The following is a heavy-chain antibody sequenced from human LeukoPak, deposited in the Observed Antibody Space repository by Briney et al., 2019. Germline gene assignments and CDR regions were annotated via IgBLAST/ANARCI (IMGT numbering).Heavy chain of an antibody. J-gene: IGHJ4*02. Sequence: GGSLRLSCAASGFAFSSYWMSWVRQAPGKGLEWVANIKQDGSEKYYVDSVKGRFTISRDNAKNSLYLQMNSLRAEDTAVYYCARDRRNTIFGVVPYFDYWGQGTLVTVSS. V-gene: IGHV3-7*01. D-gene: IGHD3-3*01. CDR2: IKQDGSEK. CDR3: ARDRRNTIFGVVPYFDY. CDR1: GFAFSSYW.